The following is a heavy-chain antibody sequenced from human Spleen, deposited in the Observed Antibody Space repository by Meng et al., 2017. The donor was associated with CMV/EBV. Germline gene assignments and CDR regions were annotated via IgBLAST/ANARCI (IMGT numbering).Heavy chain of an antibody. CDR1: VSSGAYY. CDR2: VYFNGDT. CDR3: AICSATAGWYSGSSWFDP. V-gene: IGHV4-61*08. D-gene: IGHD6-19*01. Sequence: VSSGAYYWSWIRQPPGKGLEWIGYVYFNGDTNYNPSLKSRLTISVDTSKNQFSLRLRSVIAADTAVYYCAICSATAGWYSGSSWFDPWGQGTLVIVSS. J-gene: IGHJ5*02.